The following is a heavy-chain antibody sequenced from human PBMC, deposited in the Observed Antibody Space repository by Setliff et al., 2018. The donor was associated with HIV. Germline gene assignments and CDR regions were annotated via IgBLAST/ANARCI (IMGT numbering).Heavy chain of an antibody. Sequence: ASVKVSCKTSGYAFTDYSIHWVRQAPGQGLEWVGRINPDSRGTNYAQTFQGRVTMTRDTSVSTAYMELSRLTSDDTAVYYCARRGRQQSDAFDIWGQGTMVTVSS. D-gene: IGHD6-13*01. CDR1: GYAFTDYS. CDR2: INPDSRGT. CDR3: ARRGRQQSDAFDI. V-gene: IGHV1-2*06. J-gene: IGHJ3*02.